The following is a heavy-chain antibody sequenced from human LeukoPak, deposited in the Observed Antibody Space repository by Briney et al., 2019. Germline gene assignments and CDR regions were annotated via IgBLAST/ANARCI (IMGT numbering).Heavy chain of an antibody. CDR1: GFTFTRYL. CDR2: IKQDGSDK. D-gene: IGHD3-10*01. CDR3: ARSRGVGDYFGY. V-gene: IGHV3-7*04. J-gene: IGHJ4*02. Sequence: GGSLRLSCSASGFTFTRYLMHWVRQAPGKGLEWVANIKQDGSDKYYVDSVKGRFTISRDNAKNSLYLQMNSLRAEDTALYYCARSRGVGDYFGYWGQGTLVTVSS.